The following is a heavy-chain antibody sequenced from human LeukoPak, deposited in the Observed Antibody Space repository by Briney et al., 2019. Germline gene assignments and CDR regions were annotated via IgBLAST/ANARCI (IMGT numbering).Heavy chain of an antibody. V-gene: IGHV3-33*08. J-gene: IGHJ3*02. CDR3: ARDDRNAFDI. Sequence: GGSLRLSCAASGFTFSSYGMHWVRQAPGKGLEWVAVIWYDGSNEYYADSVKGRFTISRDNFKDTLYLQMNSLRAEDTAVYYCARDDRNAFDIWGQGTMVTVSS. CDR2: IWYDGSNE. CDR1: GFTFSSYG.